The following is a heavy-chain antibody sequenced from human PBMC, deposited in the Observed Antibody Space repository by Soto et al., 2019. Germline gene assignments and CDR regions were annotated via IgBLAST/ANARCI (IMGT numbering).Heavy chain of an antibody. Sequence: KSSETLSLTCTVSGGSISSGDYYWSWIHQPPGKGLEWIGYIYYSGSTYYNPSLKSRVTISVDTSKNQFSLKLSSVTAADTAVYYCARDYYDSSGYYGMDVWGQGTTVTVSS. CDR1: GGSISSGDYY. V-gene: IGHV4-30-4*01. CDR2: IYYSGST. D-gene: IGHD3-22*01. J-gene: IGHJ6*02. CDR3: ARDYYDSSGYYGMDV.